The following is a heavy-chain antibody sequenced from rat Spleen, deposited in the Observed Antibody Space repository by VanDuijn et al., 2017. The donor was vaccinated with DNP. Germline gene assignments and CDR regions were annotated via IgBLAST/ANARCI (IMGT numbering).Heavy chain of an antibody. D-gene: IGHD1-4*01. V-gene: IGHV1-43*01. Sequence: QIQLQQSGVELSKPGSSVKISCKASGYTFTNYYIGWIKQTTGQGLEYIGYINMGSGGTNYNGKFKGKATLTVDKSSRTAFMQLSSLTPDDSAVYYCARWGGPGYFDYWGQGVMVTVSS. J-gene: IGHJ2*01. CDR1: GYTFTNYY. CDR3: ARWGGPGYFDY. CDR2: INMGSGGT.